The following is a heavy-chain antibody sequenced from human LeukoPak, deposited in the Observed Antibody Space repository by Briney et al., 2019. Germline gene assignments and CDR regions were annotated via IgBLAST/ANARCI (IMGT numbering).Heavy chain of an antibody. V-gene: IGHV3-30*02. CDR2: IRYDGSNR. Sequence: AGGSLRLSCAASGFTFSNYGIHWARQAPGKGLEWVAFIRYDGSNRYYAGSVKGRFTISRDNSKNTLYLQMNSLRVEDTAMYYCAKDVVGATNIDYWGQGTLVTVSS. J-gene: IGHJ4*02. CDR3: AKDVVGATNIDY. CDR1: GFTFSNYG. D-gene: IGHD1-26*01.